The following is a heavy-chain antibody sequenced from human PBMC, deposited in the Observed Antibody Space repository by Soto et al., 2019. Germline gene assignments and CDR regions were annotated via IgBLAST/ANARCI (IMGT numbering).Heavy chain of an antibody. CDR1: GFTFSSYG. D-gene: IGHD2-15*01. V-gene: IGHV3-13*05. Sequence: PGGSRRLSCAASGFTFSSYGMHGVGQATGKGLEWVSAIGTAGDPYYPGSVKGRFTISRENAKNSLYLQMNSLRAGDTAVYYCARSPAGYCSGGSCYSDYYYYYGMDVSGQGTTVTVSS. CDR3: ARSPAGYCSGGSCYSDYYYYYGMDV. CDR2: IGTAGDP. J-gene: IGHJ6*02.